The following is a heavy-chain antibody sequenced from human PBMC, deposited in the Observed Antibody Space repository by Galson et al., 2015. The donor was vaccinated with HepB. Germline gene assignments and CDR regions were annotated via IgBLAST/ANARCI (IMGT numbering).Heavy chain of an antibody. D-gene: IGHD1-26*01. J-gene: IGHJ3*02. Sequence: SLRLSCAASEFPFSNSWMSWVRQAPGKGLEWVAHINQGGSDKYYVDSVRGRFTISRDNAKSSLYLQMNSLGVEDTAVYYCVRAMSWSFLIWGQGTMVTVSS. CDR1: EFPFSNSW. V-gene: IGHV3-7*03. CDR3: VRAMSWSFLI. CDR2: INQGGSDK.